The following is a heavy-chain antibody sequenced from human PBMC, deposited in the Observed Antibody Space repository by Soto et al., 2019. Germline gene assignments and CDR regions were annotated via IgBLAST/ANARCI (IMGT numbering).Heavy chain of an antibody. CDR3: ARGGVLRYFDWLPPRAFDY. V-gene: IGHV4-34*01. CDR2: INHSGST. J-gene: IGHJ4*02. Sequence: SFSGYYWSWIREPPGKGQEWIGEINHSGSTNYNPSLKSRVTISVDTSKNPFSLKLSSVTAADTAVSYCARGGVLRYFDWLPPRAFDYWGQGTLVAASS. D-gene: IGHD3-9*01. CDR1: SFSGYY.